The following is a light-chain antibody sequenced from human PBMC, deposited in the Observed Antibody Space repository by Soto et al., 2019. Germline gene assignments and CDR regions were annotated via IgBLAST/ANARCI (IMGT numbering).Light chain of an antibody. CDR1: QSVGTY. Sequence: PGARATLSCRASQSVGTYLDWYQHKPGQAPRLLIYDASNRATGIPPRFSGSGSGTEFTLTISSLQSEDFAVYYCQQRSNWPTFGPGTKVDI. J-gene: IGKJ3*01. CDR2: DAS. CDR3: QQRSNWPT. V-gene: IGKV3-11*01.